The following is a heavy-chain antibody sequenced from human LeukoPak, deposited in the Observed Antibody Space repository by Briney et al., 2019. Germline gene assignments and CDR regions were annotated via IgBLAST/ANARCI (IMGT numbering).Heavy chain of an antibody. D-gene: IGHD6-13*01. J-gene: IGHJ4*02. Sequence: PGGSLRLSCAASGFTFSSYEMNWVRQAPGKGLEWISYISASGTITHYADSVEGRFTISRDNAKNSLYLQMNSLRAEDTAVYYCAREAAETSTFDYWGQGTLVTVSS. CDR2: ISASGTIT. V-gene: IGHV3-48*03. CDR1: GFTFSSYE. CDR3: AREAAETSTFDY.